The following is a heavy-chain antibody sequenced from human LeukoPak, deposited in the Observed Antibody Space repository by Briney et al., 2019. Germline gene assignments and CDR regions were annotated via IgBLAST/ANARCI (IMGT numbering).Heavy chain of an antibody. CDR2: IYYSGST. D-gene: IGHD3-3*01. V-gene: IGHV4-39*01. Sequence: SGTLSLTCTVSGGSISSSSYYWGWIRQPPGKGLEWIGSIYYSGSTYYNPSLKSRVTISVDTSKNQFSLKLSSVTAADTAVYYCARSLSYDFPDYWGQGTLVTVSS. CDR3: ARSLSYDFPDY. J-gene: IGHJ4*02. CDR1: GGSISSSSYY.